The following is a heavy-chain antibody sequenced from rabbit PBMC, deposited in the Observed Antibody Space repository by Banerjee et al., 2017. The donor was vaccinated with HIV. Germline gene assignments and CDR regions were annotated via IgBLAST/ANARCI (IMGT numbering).Heavy chain of an antibody. V-gene: IGHV1S45*01. J-gene: IGHJ4*01. CDR1: GFSFSNKYV. Sequence: QEQLEESGGDLVKPEGSLTLTCTASGFSFSNKYVMCWVRQAPGKGLEWIACINTSSGNTVYATWAKGRFTISKTSSTTVTLQMTSLTAADTATYFCARERADSVGGYYVPFNLWGQGTLVTVS. D-gene: IGHD1-1*01. CDR2: INTSSGNT. CDR3: ARERADSVGGYYVPFNL.